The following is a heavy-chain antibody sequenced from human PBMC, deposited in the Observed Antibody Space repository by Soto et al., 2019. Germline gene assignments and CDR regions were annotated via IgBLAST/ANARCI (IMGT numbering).Heavy chain of an antibody. CDR3: AKNVGAYCSSTSCYREYYYYYYGMDV. V-gene: IGHV3-30*18. J-gene: IGHJ6*02. Sequence: PGGSLRLSCAASGFTFSSYGMHWVRQAPGKGLEWVAVISYDGSNKYYAASVKGRFTISRDNSKNTLYLQMNSLRAEDTAVYYCAKNVGAYCSSTSCYREYYYYYYGMDVWGQGTTVTVSS. CDR1: GFTFSSYG. D-gene: IGHD2-2*02. CDR2: ISYDGSNK.